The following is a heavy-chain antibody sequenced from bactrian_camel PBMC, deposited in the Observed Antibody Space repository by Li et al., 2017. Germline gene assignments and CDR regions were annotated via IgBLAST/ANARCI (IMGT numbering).Heavy chain of an antibody. CDR3: AAGLCSRHTWREGLAF. J-gene: IGHJ6*01. CDR1: LDGRHC. D-gene: IGHD1*01. V-gene: IGHV3S53*01. CDR2: IDEHGMT. Sequence: HVQLVESGGGSVQAGGSLRLSCVASLDGRHCMAWFRQAPGKAREGVGAIDEHGMTSYVDSVKGRFTVSRDIAKNTLLLQMNSLRPEDTGTYVCAAGLCSRHTWREGLAFWGQGTQVTVS.